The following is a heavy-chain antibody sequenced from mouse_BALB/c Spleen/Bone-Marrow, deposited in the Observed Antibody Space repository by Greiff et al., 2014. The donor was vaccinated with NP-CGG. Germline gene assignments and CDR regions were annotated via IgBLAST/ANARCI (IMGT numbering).Heavy chain of an antibody. CDR3: ARRERTGMNY. J-gene: IGHJ2*01. CDR2: IHPYYSET. Sequence: QVQLQQSGAELVRPGASVKLSCKASGYSFTSYWMHWVKQRPGQGLEWIGMIHPYYSETRLNQKFKDKATFTVDKSSSTAYMQLSSPTSEGSAVYYCARRERTGMNYWGQGTTLTVSS. CDR1: GYSFTSYW. D-gene: IGHD4-1*01. V-gene: IGHV1-74*01.